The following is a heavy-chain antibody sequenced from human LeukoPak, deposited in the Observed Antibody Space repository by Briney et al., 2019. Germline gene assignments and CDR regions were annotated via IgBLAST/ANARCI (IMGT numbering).Heavy chain of an antibody. J-gene: IGHJ3*02. CDR1: GYTFTGYY. V-gene: IGHV1-2*02. D-gene: IGHD5-24*01. Sequence: ASVKVSCKASGYTFTGYYMHWVRQAHGHGLEWMGWINPDSDYRYYAQRFQGRVTMTRDTSINTAYMQLNRLQSDDTAIYYCARQSRDDAFDIWGQGTMVTVSS. CDR2: INPDSDYR. CDR3: ARQSRDDAFDI.